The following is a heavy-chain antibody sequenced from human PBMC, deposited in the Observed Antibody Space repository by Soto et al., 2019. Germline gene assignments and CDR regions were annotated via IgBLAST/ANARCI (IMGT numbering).Heavy chain of an antibody. D-gene: IGHD3-16*01. CDR3: ARGYGGPIGWFDP. Sequence: QVQLVQSGAEVKKPGASVKVSCKASGYTFTSYAMHWVRQAPGQRLEWMGWINAGNGNTKYSQKFQGRVTITRDTSASTAYMELSSLRSEDSAVYYCARGYGGPIGWFDPWGQGTLVTVSS. V-gene: IGHV1-3*01. J-gene: IGHJ5*02. CDR2: INAGNGNT. CDR1: GYTFTSYA.